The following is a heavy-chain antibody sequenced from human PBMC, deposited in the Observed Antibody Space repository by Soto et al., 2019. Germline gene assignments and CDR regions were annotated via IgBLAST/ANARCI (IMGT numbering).Heavy chain of an antibody. CDR3: VRYRHCSADSCNYYYIMDV. J-gene: IGHJ6*01. V-gene: IGHV1-69*13. Sequence: SVKVSCKAPSGIFSSHVINWVRQGPGHRLEWMGGINTILMTADHAQTLQGRLTITADESTGTVYIELSSLRSDDTAVYFCVRYRHCSADSCNYYYIMDVWGQGTTVTVSS. D-gene: IGHD2-15*01. CDR2: INTILMTA. CDR1: SGIFSSHV.